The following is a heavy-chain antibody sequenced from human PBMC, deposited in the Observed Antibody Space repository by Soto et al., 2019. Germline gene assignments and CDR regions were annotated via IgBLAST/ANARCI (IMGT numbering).Heavy chain of an antibody. CDR2: MNPDSENT. V-gene: IGHV1-8*01. D-gene: IGHD3-10*01. J-gene: IGHJ6*02. CDR1: GYTFTNYD. CDR3: TSAQFEFGSYFGLDV. Sequence: QVHLVQSGAEVKQPGASVRVSCKASGYTFTNYDITWVRQATGQGLEWMGWMNPDSENTGSPQKFQGRVTMTVITSIIPASLELTSLRSEDTAVSYCTSAQFEFGSYFGLDVWGQGTTVTVSS.